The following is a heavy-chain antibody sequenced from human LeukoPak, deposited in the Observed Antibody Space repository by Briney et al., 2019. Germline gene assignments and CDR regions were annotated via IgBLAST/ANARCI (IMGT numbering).Heavy chain of an antibody. CDR2: ISGSGDST. J-gene: IGHJ3*02. CDR3: ARVRQGYCSSTSCQRGAFDI. D-gene: IGHD2-2*01. V-gene: IGHV3-23*01. CDR1: GFTLSNYA. Sequence: GGSLRLSCAASGFTLSNYAMSWVRLAPGKGLEWGSAISGSGDSTYFADSVKGRFTISRDNAKNSLYLQMNSLRAEDTAVYYCARVRQGYCSSTSCQRGAFDIWGQGTMVTVSS.